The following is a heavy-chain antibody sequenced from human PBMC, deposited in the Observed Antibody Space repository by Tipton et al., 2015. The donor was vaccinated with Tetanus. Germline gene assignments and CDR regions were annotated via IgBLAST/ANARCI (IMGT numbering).Heavy chain of an antibody. V-gene: IGHV3-21*01. J-gene: IGHJ3*02. Sequence: SLRLSCGASGFTFSSHSMTWVRQAPGKGLEWVSSINSISSYMNYADSVKGRFTISRENAKNSLYLQMNSLRAEDTAVYFCAREKVVTAAAFDIWRQGTMVTVSS. CDR3: AREKVVTAAAFDI. CDR1: GFTFSSHS. D-gene: IGHD4-23*01. CDR2: INSISSYM.